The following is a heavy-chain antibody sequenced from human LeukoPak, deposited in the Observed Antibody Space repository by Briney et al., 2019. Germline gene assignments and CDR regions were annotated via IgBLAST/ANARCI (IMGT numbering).Heavy chain of an antibody. CDR3: ARQVSSSSRGPFDY. V-gene: IGHV4-39*01. CDR1: GGSISSSSYY. CDR2: IYYSGNT. D-gene: IGHD6-13*01. Sequence: PSETLSLTCTVSGGSISSSSYYWGWIRQPPGKGLEWIGSIYYSGNTYYNASLKSRVTISVDTSENQFSLKLSSVTAADTAVFYCARQVSSSSRGPFDYWGQGTLVTVSS. J-gene: IGHJ4*02.